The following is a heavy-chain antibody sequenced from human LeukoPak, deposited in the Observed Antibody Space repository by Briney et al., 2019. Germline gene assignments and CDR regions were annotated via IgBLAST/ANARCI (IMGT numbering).Heavy chain of an antibody. D-gene: IGHD3-22*01. CDR2: ISGSGGST. CDR1: GFTFSSYA. Sequence: GGSLRLSCAASGFTFSSYAMSWVRQAPGNGLEWVSAISGSGGSTYYADSVKGRFTISRDNSKNTLYLQMNSLRAEDTAVYYCAKDDEYYYDSSGYPYPNVYWGQGTLVTVSS. J-gene: IGHJ4*02. V-gene: IGHV3-23*01. CDR3: AKDDEYYYDSSGYPYPNVY.